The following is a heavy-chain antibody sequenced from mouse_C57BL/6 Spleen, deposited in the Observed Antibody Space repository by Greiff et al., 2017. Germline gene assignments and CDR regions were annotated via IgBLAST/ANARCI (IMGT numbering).Heavy chain of an antibody. CDR2: IRSKSNNYAT. CDR3: VRQSSYGNFLDY. V-gene: IGHV10-1*01. J-gene: IGHJ2*01. CDR1: GFSFNTYA. Sequence: EVQVVESGGGLVQPKGSLKLSCAASGFSFNTYAMNWVRQAPGKGLEWVARIRSKSNNYATYYADSVKDRFTISRDDSESMLYLQMNNLKTEDTAMYYCVRQSSYGNFLDYWGQGTTLTVSS. D-gene: IGHD2-1*01.